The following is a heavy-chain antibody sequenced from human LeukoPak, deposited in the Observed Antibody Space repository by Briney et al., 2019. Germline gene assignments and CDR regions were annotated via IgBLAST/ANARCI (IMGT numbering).Heavy chain of an antibody. CDR2: FSGSGGST. CDR3: AKNRDGYNYRYFDY. V-gene: IGHV3-23*01. J-gene: IGHJ4*02. Sequence: GGSRRPSCAASGFTFSSYAMSWVRQAPGKGWSWSSAFSGSGGSTYYADSVKGRFTISRDNSKNTLYLQMNSLRAEDTAVYYCAKNRDGYNYRYFDYWGQGTLVTVSS. CDR1: GFTFSSYA. D-gene: IGHD5-24*01.